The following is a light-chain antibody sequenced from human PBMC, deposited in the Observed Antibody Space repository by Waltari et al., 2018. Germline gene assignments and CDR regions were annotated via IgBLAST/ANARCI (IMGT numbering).Light chain of an antibody. CDR1: SSYVGGYTY. V-gene: IGLV2-14*01. CDR2: DVS. Sequence: QSALTQPASVSGSPGQSTTISCTGTSSYVGGYTYVSWYQQYPGKVPKLMIYDVSKWPSGVSNRFSGSKSGNTASLTISGLQAEDEADYYCSSYTSSNTVIFGGGTKLTVL. CDR3: SSYTSSNTVI. J-gene: IGLJ2*01.